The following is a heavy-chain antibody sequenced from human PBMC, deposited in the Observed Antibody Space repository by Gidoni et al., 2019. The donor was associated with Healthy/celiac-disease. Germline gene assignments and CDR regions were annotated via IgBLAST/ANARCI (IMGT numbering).Heavy chain of an antibody. V-gene: IGHV6-1*01. CDR2: TYYRSKWYN. Sequence: QVQLQQSGPGLVKPSQTLSLTCSISGDSVSSNSAAWNWIRQSPSRGLEWLGRTYYRSKWYNDYAVSVKSRITINPDTSKNQFSLQLNSVTPEDTAVYYWARGGKRGTQSTRLYYYYYYMDVWGKGTTVTVSS. D-gene: IGHD1-1*01. CDR1: GDSVSSNSAA. CDR3: ARGGKRGTQSTRLYYYYYYMDV. J-gene: IGHJ6*03.